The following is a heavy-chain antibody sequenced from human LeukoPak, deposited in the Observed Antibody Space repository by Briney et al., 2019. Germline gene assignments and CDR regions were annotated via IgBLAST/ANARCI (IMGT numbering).Heavy chain of an antibody. V-gene: IGHV1-18*01. CDR1: GYTFTSYG. CDR3: ARAWGPTSYYYYAMHV. D-gene: IGHD7-27*01. Sequence: ASVKVSCKASGYTFTSYGISWVRQAPGQGLEWMGWISAYSGNTNYAQKLQGRVTMTTDTSTSTAYMELRSLRSDDTAVYYCARAWGPTSYYYYAMHVWGQGTTVTVSS. J-gene: IGHJ6*02. CDR2: ISAYSGNT.